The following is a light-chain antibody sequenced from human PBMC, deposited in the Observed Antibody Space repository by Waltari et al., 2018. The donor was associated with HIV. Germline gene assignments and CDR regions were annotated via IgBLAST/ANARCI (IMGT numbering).Light chain of an antibody. CDR2: KDN. Sequence: QAALTQPPSASGTPGPRVTIPCSGGRANLGRNSVSWFQQVPGTAPKPLIYKDNQRPSGVPDRFSASKSGTSASLAISGLRSEDEADYYCAAWDVSLRGLVFGGGTKLTVL. CDR3: AAWDVSLRGLV. V-gene: IGLV1-47*01. J-gene: IGLJ2*01. CDR1: RANLGRNS.